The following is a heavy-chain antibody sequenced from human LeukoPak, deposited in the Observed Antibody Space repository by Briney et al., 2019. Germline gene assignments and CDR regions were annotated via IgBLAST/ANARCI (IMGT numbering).Heavy chain of an antibody. J-gene: IGHJ3*02. Sequence: GASVKVSCKASGGTFSSYAISWVRQAPGQGLEWMGRIIPVLGIANYAQKLQGRVTMTTDTSTSTAYMELRSLRSDDTAVYYCARDRRDGYVDIWGQGTMVTVSS. V-gene: IGHV1-69*04. CDR1: GGTFSSYA. CDR2: IIPVLGIA. D-gene: IGHD5-12*01. CDR3: ARDRRDGYVDI.